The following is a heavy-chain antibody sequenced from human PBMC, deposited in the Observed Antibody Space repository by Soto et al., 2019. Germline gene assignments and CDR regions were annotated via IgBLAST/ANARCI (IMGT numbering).Heavy chain of an antibody. J-gene: IGHJ6*04. CDR1: DGSISSSSYY. CDR3: AREPKDRRGV. Sequence: SETLSLTCTVSDGSISSSSYYWGWIRQPPGKGLEWIGSIYYSGSTYYNPSLKSRVTISVDTSKNQFSLKLSSVTAADTAVYYCAREPKDRRGVWGKGTTVTVSS. CDR2: IYYSGST. V-gene: IGHV4-39*02.